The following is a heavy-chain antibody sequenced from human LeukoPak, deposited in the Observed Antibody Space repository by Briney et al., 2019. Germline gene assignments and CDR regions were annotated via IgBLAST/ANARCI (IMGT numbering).Heavy chain of an antibody. V-gene: IGHV3-23*01. CDR1: GFTVSSNY. CDR3: AKESVAGTNWFDP. D-gene: IGHD6-19*01. J-gene: IGHJ5*02. CDR2: ISGSGGST. Sequence: PGGSLRLSCAASGFTVSSNYMSWVRQAPGKGLEWVSAISGSGGSTYYADSVKGRFTISRDNSKNTLYLQMNSLRAEDTAVYYCAKESVAGTNWFDPWAREPWSPSPQ.